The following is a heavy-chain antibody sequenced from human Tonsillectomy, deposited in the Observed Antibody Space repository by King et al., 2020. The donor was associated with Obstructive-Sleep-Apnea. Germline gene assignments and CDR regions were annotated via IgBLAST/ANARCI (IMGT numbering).Heavy chain of an antibody. D-gene: IGHD1-1*01. CDR3: ARGSGTYVGDH. J-gene: IGHJ4*02. Sequence: QLVQSGGGLVQPGGSLRLSCAAAGFTVSSNYMSWVRQAPGKGLEWVSVIYIGGSTYYADFVKGRFTISRDTSKNTLFLQMNSLRAEDTAVYYCARGSGTYVGDHWGQGTLVTVSS. CDR1: GFTVSSNY. CDR2: IYIGGST. V-gene: IGHV3-66*01.